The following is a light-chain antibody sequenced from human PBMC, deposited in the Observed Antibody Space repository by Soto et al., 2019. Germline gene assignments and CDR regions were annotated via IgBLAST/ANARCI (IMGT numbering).Light chain of an antibody. CDR1: RSNIGSHY. V-gene: IGLV1-47*02. CDR2: SDY. Sequence: QSVLTQPPSASGTPGQRVTISCSGSRSNIGSHYVYWYQQLPGSAPKLLIYSDYQRPSGVPDLFSGSKSGTSSSLAISGLRSEDEADYYCAAWDASLSGWVFGGGTKLTVL. CDR3: AAWDASLSGWV. J-gene: IGLJ3*02.